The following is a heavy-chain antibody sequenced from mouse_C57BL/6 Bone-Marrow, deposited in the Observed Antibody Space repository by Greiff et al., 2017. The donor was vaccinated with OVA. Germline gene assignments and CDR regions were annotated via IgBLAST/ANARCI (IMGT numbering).Heavy chain of an antibody. D-gene: IGHD1-1*01. CDR2: IYPGSGNT. V-gene: IGHV1-76*01. CDR3: ARYPDYDGSRNYYAMDY. J-gene: IGHJ4*01. CDR1: GYTFTDYY. Sequence: QVQLQQSGAELVRPGASVKLSCKASGYTFTDYYINWVKQRPGQGLEWIARIYPGSGNTYYNEKFKGKATLTAEKSSSTAYMQLSSLTSEDSAVYFCARYPDYDGSRNYYAMDYWGQGTSVTVSS.